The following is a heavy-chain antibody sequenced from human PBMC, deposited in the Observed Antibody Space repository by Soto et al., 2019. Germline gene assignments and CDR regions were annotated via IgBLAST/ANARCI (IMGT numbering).Heavy chain of an antibody. CDR3: ARLTYRSGWFDF. CDR1: GYRFTNYW. Sequence: ESLKISCQGSGYRFTNYWITWVRQKPGKGLEWMGTIDCSDSNSKNSPSLQGHVTISADRSINTAYLQWSSLKASDTALYYCARLTYRSGWFDFWGQGALVTVS. V-gene: IGHV5-10-1*01. CDR2: IDCSDSNS. J-gene: IGHJ4*02. D-gene: IGHD2-15*01.